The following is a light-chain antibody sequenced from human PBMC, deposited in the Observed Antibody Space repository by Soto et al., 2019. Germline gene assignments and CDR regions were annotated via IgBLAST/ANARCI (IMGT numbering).Light chain of an antibody. Sequence: QSVLTQPPSASGTPGQRVTISCSGSNSNIGSKYVYWYRQLPGTAPKLLIYRNTQRPSGVPDRFSGSKSGTSASLAISGLRSEDEADYYCAAWDDSLSGHELFGGGTKLTVL. CDR2: RNT. V-gene: IGLV1-47*01. CDR3: AAWDDSLSGHEL. J-gene: IGLJ2*01. CDR1: NSNIGSKY.